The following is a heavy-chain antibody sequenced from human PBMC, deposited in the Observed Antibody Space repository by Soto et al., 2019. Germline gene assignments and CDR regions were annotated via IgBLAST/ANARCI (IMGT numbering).Heavy chain of an antibody. Sequence: SETLSLTCTVSGGSMSSHYWTWLRQPPGKGLEWIGYISYSGSSYYNPSLKSRATISADTSRNQFSLRLTSVIAADTAVYFCARADPDASVGFWGQGTLVTVSS. CDR1: GGSMSSHY. D-gene: IGHD3-16*01. V-gene: IGHV4-59*11. CDR3: ARADPDASVGF. CDR2: ISYSGSS. J-gene: IGHJ4*02.